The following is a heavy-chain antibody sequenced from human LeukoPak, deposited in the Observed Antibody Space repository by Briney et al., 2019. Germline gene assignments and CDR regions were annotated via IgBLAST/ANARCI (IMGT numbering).Heavy chain of an antibody. V-gene: IGHV4-39*01. CDR2: IYYSGST. CDR1: GGSISSSSYY. D-gene: IGHD3-22*01. CDR3: ARRYYYDSSGPAGGFDY. Sequence: SETLSLTCTVSGGSISSSSYYWGWIRQPPGEGLEWIGSIYYSGSTYYNPSLKSRVTISVHTSKNQFSLKLSSVTAADTAVYYCARRYYYDSSGPAGGFDYWGQGTLVTVSS. J-gene: IGHJ4*02.